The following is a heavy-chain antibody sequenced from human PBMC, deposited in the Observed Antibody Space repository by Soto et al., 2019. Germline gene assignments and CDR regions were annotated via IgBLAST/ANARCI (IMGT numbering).Heavy chain of an antibody. D-gene: IGHD2-15*01. J-gene: IGHJ6*02. Sequence: QVQLQESGPGLVKPSQTLSLTCTVSGGSISSGGYYWSWIRQHPGKGLEWIGYIYYSGSTYYNPSLKSRVTISVDTSKNQFSLKLSSVTAADTAVYYCARDLLVAAPYYYYGMDVWGQGTTVTVSS. CDR1: GGSISSGGYY. V-gene: IGHV4-31*03. CDR2: IYYSGST. CDR3: ARDLLVAAPYYYYGMDV.